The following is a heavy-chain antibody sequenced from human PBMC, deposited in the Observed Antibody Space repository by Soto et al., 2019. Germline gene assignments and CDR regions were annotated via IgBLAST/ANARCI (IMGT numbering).Heavy chain of an antibody. CDR1: GFTFSSYG. J-gene: IGHJ4*02. D-gene: IGHD6-19*01. Sequence: GGSLRLSCAASGFTFSSYGMHWVRQAPGKGLEWVAVIWYDGSNKYYADSVKGRFTISRDNSKNTLYLQMNSLRAEDTAVYYCARDGRQQWLVNYFDYWGQGTLVTVSS. V-gene: IGHV3-33*01. CDR3: ARDGRQQWLVNYFDY. CDR2: IWYDGSNK.